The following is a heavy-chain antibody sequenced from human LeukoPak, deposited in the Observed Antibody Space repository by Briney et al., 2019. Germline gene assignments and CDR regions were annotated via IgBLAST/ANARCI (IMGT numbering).Heavy chain of an antibody. CDR3: ARGSGSYYNPYYYYGMDV. V-gene: IGHV3-23*01. CDR1: GFTFSSYG. CDR2: ISGSVVSP. Sequence: GGSRRLSCAASGFTFSSYGMSFVRQAPGKRLAWVSSISGSVVSPYYAYSVKGRFTISRDNSKNTLYLQMNSLRAEDTAVYYCARGSGSYYNPYYYYGMDVWGQGTTVTVSS. D-gene: IGHD3-10*01. J-gene: IGHJ6*02.